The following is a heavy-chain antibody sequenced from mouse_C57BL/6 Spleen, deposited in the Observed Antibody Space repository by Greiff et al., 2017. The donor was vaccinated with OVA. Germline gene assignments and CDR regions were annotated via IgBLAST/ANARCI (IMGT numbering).Heavy chain of an antibody. J-gene: IGHJ2*01. CDR3: ARWDTTVVATDY. CDR2: INPSSGYT. Sequence: QVHVKQSGAELARPGASVKMSCKASGYTFTSYTMHWVKQRPGQGLEWIGYINPSSGYTKYNQKFKDKATLTADKSSSTAYMQLSSLTSEDSAVYYCARWDTTVVATDYWGQGTTLTVSS. CDR1: GYTFTSYT. V-gene: IGHV1-4*01. D-gene: IGHD1-1*01.